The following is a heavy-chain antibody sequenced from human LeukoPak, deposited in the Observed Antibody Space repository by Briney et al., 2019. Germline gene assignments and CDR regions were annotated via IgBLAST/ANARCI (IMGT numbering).Heavy chain of an antibody. V-gene: IGHV3-23*01. Sequence: GGSLRLSCAASGFTFSSFAMSWVRQAPGKGLEWVSAISGSGGSTYYADSVKGRFTISRDNSKNTLYLQMNSLRAEDTAVYYCAKGTYCTNGVCYTPFDYWGQGTLVTVSS. D-gene: IGHD2-8*01. CDR2: ISGSGGST. CDR3: AKGTYCTNGVCYTPFDY. CDR1: GFTFSSFA. J-gene: IGHJ4*02.